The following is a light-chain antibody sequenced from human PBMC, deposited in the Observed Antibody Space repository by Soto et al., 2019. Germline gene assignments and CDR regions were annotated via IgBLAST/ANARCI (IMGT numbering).Light chain of an antibody. CDR2: DAS. CDR1: QSVSSY. V-gene: IGKV3-11*01. Sequence: EIWLTQSPATLSWSPGERATLSCRASQSVSSYLAWYQQKTGQAPRLLIYDASNRATGIPARLSGSGSGEDFTLTISSLETEAFAVYYCQQRSNWPRPLTFGGGTKVDI. J-gene: IGKJ4*01. CDR3: QQRSNWPRPLT.